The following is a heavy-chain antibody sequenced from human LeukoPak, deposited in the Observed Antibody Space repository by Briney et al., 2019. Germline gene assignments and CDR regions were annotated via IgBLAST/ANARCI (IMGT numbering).Heavy chain of an antibody. CDR3: AKGGGGVLAS. Sequence: HTGGSLRLSCAASGFTFSSYSMSWVRQAPGKGLEWVSSISGSGGSTYYADSVKGRFTISRDNSRNTLFLQMNSLKADDTAVYYCAKGGGGVLASWGQGTLVTVSS. CDR2: ISGSGGST. D-gene: IGHD3-16*01. J-gene: IGHJ4*02. CDR1: GFTFSSYS. V-gene: IGHV3-23*01.